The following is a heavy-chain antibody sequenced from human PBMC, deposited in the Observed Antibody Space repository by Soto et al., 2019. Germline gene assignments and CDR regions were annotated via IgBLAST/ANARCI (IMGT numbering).Heavy chain of an antibody. CDR2: INAGNGNT. J-gene: IGHJ4*02. V-gene: IGHV1-3*01. D-gene: IGHD1-26*01. CDR3: ARAQGGYSGSYRFDY. CDR1: GYIFTSYA. Sequence: ASVKVSCKASGYIFTSYAMHWVRQAPGQRLEWMGWINAGNGNTKYSQKFQGRVTITRDTSASTAYMELSSLRSEDTAVYYCARAQGGYSGSYRFDYWGQGTPVTVS.